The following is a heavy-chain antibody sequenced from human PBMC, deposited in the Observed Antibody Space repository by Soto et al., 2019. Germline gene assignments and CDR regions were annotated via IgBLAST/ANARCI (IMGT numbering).Heavy chain of an antibody. CDR3: SRGNYYDSSGKGPFDY. D-gene: IGHD3-22*01. Sequence: GASVKVSCKASGGTFSSYTISWVRQAPGQGLEWTGRIIPILGIAKYAQKFQGRVTITADKSTSTAYMELSSLRSEDTAVYYCSRGNYYDSSGKGPFDYWGQGTLVTVSS. CDR1: GGTFSSYT. J-gene: IGHJ4*02. CDR2: IIPILGIA. V-gene: IGHV1-69*02.